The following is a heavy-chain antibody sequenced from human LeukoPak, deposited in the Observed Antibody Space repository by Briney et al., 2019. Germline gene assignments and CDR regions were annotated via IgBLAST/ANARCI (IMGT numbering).Heavy chain of an antibody. CDR3: ARFGSGSPKDYYYYGMDV. J-gene: IGHJ6*02. V-gene: IGHV4-59*08. CDR1: GGSISSYY. CDR2: IYYSGST. D-gene: IGHD1-26*01. Sequence: SETLSPTCTVSGGSISSYYWSWIRQPPGKGLEWIGYIYYSGSTNYNPSLKSRVTISVDTSKNQFSLKLSSVTAADTAVYYCARFGSGSPKDYYYYGMDVWGQGTTVTVSS.